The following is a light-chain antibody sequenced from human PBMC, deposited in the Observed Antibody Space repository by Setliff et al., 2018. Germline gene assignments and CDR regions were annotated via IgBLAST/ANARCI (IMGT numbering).Light chain of an antibody. J-gene: IGLJ2*01. Sequence: QSVLTQPASVSGSPGQSITISCTGTSDDVGLYYLVSWYQQHPGKAPKLMIYEVNKRPSGVSNRFSGSKSGNTASPTISGLQAEDEAAYYCSSYAGLNTFVIFGGGTQLTVL. CDR3: SSYAGLNTFVI. CDR1: SDDVGLYYL. V-gene: IGLV2-23*02. CDR2: EVN.